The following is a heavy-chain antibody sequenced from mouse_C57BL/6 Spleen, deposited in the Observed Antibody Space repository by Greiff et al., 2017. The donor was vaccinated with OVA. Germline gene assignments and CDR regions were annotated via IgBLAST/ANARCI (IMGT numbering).Heavy chain of an antibody. CDR2: INPGSGGT. Sequence: QVQLQQSGAELVRPGTSVKVSCKASGYAFTNYLIEWVKQRPGQGLEWIGVINPGSGGTNYNEKFKGKATLTADKSSSTAYMQLSSLTSEDSAVYFCARSCYYGSSYIYYFDYWGQGTTLTVSS. D-gene: IGHD1-1*01. CDR1: GYAFTNYL. J-gene: IGHJ2*01. V-gene: IGHV1-54*01. CDR3: ARSCYYGSSYIYYFDY.